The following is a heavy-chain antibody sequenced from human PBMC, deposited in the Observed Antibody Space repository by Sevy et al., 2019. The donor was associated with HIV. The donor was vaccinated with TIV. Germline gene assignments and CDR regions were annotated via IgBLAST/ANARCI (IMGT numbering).Heavy chain of an antibody. J-gene: IGHJ4*02. CDR2: INPSDGGT. V-gene: IGHV1-46*01. Sequence: ASVKVSCKASGYSITRYYMHWVRQAPGQGLEWMGIINPSDGGTTYAQKFQGRVTMTTNTSTSTVYMELSSLRCEDTDVYYCASYTTGSRGDYWGQGTLVTVSS. CDR1: GYSITRYY. CDR3: ASYTTGSRGDY. D-gene: IGHD1-1*01.